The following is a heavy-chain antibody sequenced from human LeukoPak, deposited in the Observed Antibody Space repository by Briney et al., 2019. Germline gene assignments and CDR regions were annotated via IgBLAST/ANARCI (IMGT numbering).Heavy chain of an antibody. J-gene: IGHJ4*02. CDR3: ARGVYEEAVNY. D-gene: IGHD2-8*01. CDR1: GFTFSNYW. Sequence: GGSLRLSCAASGFTFSNYWMHWVRQAPGKGLVWVSRLSSDGRDTSYADSAKGRFTISRDNAKNTLYMQMNSLRAEDTAVYYCARGVYEEAVNYWGQGALVTVSS. V-gene: IGHV3-74*01. CDR2: LSSDGRDT.